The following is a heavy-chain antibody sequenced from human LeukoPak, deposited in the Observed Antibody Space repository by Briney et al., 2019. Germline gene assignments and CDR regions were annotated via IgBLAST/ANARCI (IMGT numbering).Heavy chain of an antibody. CDR2: ISAYNGNT. J-gene: IGHJ4*02. CDR1: GYTFTSYG. Sequence: ASVKVSCKASGYTFTSYGISWVRQAPGQGLEWMGWISAYNGNTSYARKLQGRVTMTTDTSTSTAYMELRSLRSDDTAVYYCGRQSVGRELRVWGQGTLVTVSS. V-gene: IGHV1-18*01. CDR3: GRQSVGRELRV. D-gene: IGHD1-26*01.